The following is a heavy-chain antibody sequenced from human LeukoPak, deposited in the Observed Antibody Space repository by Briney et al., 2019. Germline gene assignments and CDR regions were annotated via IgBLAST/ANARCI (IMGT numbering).Heavy chain of an antibody. J-gene: IGHJ4*02. Sequence: SETLSLTCAVYGGSFSGYYWSWIRQPPGKGLEWIGEINHSGSTNYNPSLKSRVTISVDTSKNQFSLELSSVTAADTAVYYCARGSKSYDYVWGSYRYSKLFDYWGQGTLVTVSS. CDR2: INHSGST. CDR1: GGSFSGYY. V-gene: IGHV4-34*01. CDR3: ARGSKSYDYVWGSYRYSKLFDY. D-gene: IGHD3-16*02.